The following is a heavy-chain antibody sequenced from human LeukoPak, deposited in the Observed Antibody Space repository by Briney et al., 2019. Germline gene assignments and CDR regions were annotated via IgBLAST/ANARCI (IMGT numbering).Heavy chain of an antibody. CDR3: AREATVVTHPLDY. CDR1: GFTFGSYW. Sequence: GGSLRLSCAASGFTFGSYWMSWVRQAPGKGLEWVANIKQDGSEKYYVASVKGRFTISRDNAKNSLYLQMNSLRAEDTAVYYCAREATVVTHPLDYWGQGTLVTVSS. D-gene: IGHD4-23*01. V-gene: IGHV3-7*01. J-gene: IGHJ4*02. CDR2: IKQDGSEK.